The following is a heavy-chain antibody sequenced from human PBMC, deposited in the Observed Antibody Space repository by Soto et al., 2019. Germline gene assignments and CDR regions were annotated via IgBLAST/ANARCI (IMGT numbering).Heavy chain of an antibody. D-gene: IGHD2-15*01. CDR1: GGSFSGYY. V-gene: IGHV4-34*01. Sequence: SETLPLTCAVYGGSFSGYYWSWIRQPPGKGLEWIGEINHSGSTNYNPSLKSRVTISVDTSKNQFSLKLSSVTAADTAVYYCARGAICSGGSCYYYFDYWGQGTLVTVSS. J-gene: IGHJ4*02. CDR2: INHSGST. CDR3: ARGAICSGGSCYYYFDY.